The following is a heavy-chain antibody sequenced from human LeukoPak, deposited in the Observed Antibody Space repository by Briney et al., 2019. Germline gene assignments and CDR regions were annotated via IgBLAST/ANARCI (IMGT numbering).Heavy chain of an antibody. Sequence: GGSLRLSCAASGFTVSSNYMSWVRQAPGKGLEWVSVIYSGGSTYYADSVKGRFTISRDNSKNTLCLQMNSLRAEDTAVYYCARERAELLWFGEYYYYGMDVWGQGTTVTVSS. CDR1: GFTVSSNY. V-gene: IGHV3-53*01. J-gene: IGHJ6*02. CDR2: IYSGGST. CDR3: ARERAELLWFGEYYYYGMDV. D-gene: IGHD3-10*01.